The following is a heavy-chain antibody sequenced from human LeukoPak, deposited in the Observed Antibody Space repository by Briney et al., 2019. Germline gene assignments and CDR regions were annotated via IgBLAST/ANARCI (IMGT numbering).Heavy chain of an antibody. CDR2: ITSDGTGT. J-gene: IGHJ3*02. CDR3: ASPGSGSYGAFDI. Sequence: GGSLRLSCAASGFTFNPYAMSWVRQAPGKGLVWVSRITSDGTGTTYADSVKGRFTISRDNAKNTLYLQMNSPRAEDTAVYYCASPGSGSYGAFDIWGQGTMVTVSS. CDR1: GFTFNPYA. D-gene: IGHD1-26*01. V-gene: IGHV3-74*01.